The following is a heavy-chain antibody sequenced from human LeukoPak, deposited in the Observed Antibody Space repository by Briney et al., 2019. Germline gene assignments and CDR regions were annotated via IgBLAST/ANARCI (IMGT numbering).Heavy chain of an antibody. Sequence: SETLSLTCTVSGGSISSYYWSWIRQPPGKGLEWIGYIYYSGSTNYSPSLKSRVTISVDTSKNQFSLKLSSVTAADTAVYYCARADSSGWYTHFDYWGQGTLVTVSS. CDR3: ARADSSGWYTHFDY. CDR2: IYYSGST. D-gene: IGHD6-19*01. V-gene: IGHV4-59*01. CDR1: GGSISSYY. J-gene: IGHJ4*02.